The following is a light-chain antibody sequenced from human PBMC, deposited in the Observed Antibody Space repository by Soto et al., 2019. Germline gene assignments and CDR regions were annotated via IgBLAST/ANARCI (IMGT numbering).Light chain of an antibody. Sequence: DIQMTQSPSTLSASVGDRVTITCRASQSITTWLAWYQQKPGKGPKLLIYDASTLESGVPPRFSGRGFGTEFTLTISSLQADDFATYYCQEYNTYGVTFGQGTRLEIK. CDR3: QEYNTYGVT. J-gene: IGKJ5*01. CDR1: QSITTW. V-gene: IGKV1-5*01. CDR2: DAS.